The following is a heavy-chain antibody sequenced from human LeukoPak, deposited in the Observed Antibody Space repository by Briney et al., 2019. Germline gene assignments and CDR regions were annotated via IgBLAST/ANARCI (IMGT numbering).Heavy chain of an antibody. V-gene: IGHV3-30*18. CDR3: ANGGTYYYDSSGSNWGFDY. CDR1: GFTFSSYG. Sequence: GGSLRLSCAASGFTFSSYGMHWVRQAPGKGLEWVAGISYDGSNKYYADSVKGRFTISRDNSKNTLYLQMNSLRAEDTAVYYCANGGTYYYDSSGSNWGFDYWGQGTLVTVSS. J-gene: IGHJ4*02. CDR2: ISYDGSNK. D-gene: IGHD3-22*01.